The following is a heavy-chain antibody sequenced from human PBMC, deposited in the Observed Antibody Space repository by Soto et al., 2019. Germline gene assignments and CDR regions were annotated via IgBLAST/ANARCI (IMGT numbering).Heavy chain of an antibody. CDR2: IHHSGGT. Sequence: QVQLQESGPGVVKPSETLSLTCAVSGDSINAENWWTWLRQTPGKGLEWLAEIHHSGGTKYNPSLSGRVSIALDRHRNEFSLRLRSVTAADTAQYYCARDHCTGGNCYSNMGDWYFDLWGRGALVTVSS. CDR1: GDSINAENW. D-gene: IGHD2-15*01. V-gene: IGHV4-4*02. J-gene: IGHJ2*01. CDR3: ARDHCTGGNCYSNMGDWYFDL.